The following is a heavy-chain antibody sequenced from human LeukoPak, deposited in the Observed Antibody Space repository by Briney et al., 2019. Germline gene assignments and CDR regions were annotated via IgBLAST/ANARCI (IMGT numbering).Heavy chain of an antibody. CDR3: ARTDLGRHFDY. J-gene: IGHJ4*02. V-gene: IGHV4-59*01. D-gene: IGHD1-26*01. CDR1: GGSISNYY. Sequence: SETLSLTCTVSGGSISNYYWSWIRQPPGKRLEWIGYIHYSGSTNYNPSLKSRVTISVDTSKNQFSLKLRSVTAADTAVYYCARTDLGRHFDYWGQGTLVTVSS. CDR2: IHYSGST.